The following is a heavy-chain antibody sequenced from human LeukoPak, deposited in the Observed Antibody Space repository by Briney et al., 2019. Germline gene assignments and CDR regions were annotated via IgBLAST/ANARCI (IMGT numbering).Heavy chain of an antibody. V-gene: IGHV3-7*01. J-gene: IGHJ4*02. CDR2: IKQDGSEK. CDR1: GFTFSSYW. D-gene: IGHD2-15*01. CDR3: ARDRRYCSGGSCRRSNYFDY. Sequence: GGSLRLSCAASGFTFSSYWMSWVRQAPGKGLEWVANIKQDGSEKYYVDSAKGRFTISRDNSKNTLYLQMNSLRAEDTAVYYCARDRRYCSGGSCRRSNYFDYWGQGTLVTVSS.